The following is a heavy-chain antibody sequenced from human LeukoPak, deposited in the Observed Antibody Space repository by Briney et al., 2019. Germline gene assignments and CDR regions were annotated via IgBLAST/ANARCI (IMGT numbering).Heavy chain of an antibody. CDR2: ISWNSGSI. V-gene: IGHV3-9*01. CDR1: GFTFDDYA. CDR3: AKDLRTYYYDSSGYPAFDY. Sequence: GGSLRLSCAASGFTFDDYAMHWVRQAPGKGLEWVSGISWNSGSIGYADSVKGRFTISRDNGKNSLYLQMYSLRAEDTALYYCAKDLRTYYYDSSGYPAFDYWGQGTLVTVSS. D-gene: IGHD3-22*01. J-gene: IGHJ4*02.